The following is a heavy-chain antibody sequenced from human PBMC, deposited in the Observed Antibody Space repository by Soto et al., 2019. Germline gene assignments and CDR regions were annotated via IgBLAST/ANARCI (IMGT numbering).Heavy chain of an antibody. D-gene: IGHD2-15*01. CDR3: TRDPGEYCSGGSCGMNDAFDI. V-gene: IGHV3-49*03. CDR2: IRSKAYGGTT. J-gene: IGHJ3*02. CDR1: GFTFGDYA. Sequence: GGSLRLSCTASGFTFGDYAMSWFRQAPGKGLEWVGFIRSKAYGGTTEYAASVKGRFTISRDDSKSIAYLQMNSLKTEDTAVYYCTRDPGEYCSGGSCGMNDAFDIWGQGTMVTVSS.